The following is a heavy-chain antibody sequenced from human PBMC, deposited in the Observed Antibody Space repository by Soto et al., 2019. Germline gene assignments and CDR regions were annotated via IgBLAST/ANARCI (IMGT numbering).Heavy chain of an antibody. Sequence: GGSLRLSCAASGFTVSSNYMSWVRQAPGKGLEWVSVIYSGGSTYYADSVKGRFTISRDNSKNTLYLQMNSLRAEDTAVYYCAREWPNPYGYSYGYGAFDIWGQGTMVTVSS. CDR2: IYSGGST. D-gene: IGHD5-18*01. V-gene: IGHV3-53*01. J-gene: IGHJ3*02. CDR1: GFTVSSNY. CDR3: AREWPNPYGYSYGYGAFDI.